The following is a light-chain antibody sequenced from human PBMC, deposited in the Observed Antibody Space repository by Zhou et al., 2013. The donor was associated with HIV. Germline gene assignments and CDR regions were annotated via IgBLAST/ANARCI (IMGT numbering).Light chain of an antibody. CDR2: KAS. CDR1: QSVSNW. J-gene: IGKJ1*01. Sequence: DIQMTQSPSTLSASIGDKVTITCRASQSVSNWLAWFQQKPGKALKLLIYKASTLESGVPSRFSGSGSGTEFTLTISGLQPDDFATYYCQHYNSYPWTFGQGTKVE. CDR3: QHYNSYPWT. V-gene: IGKV1-5*03.